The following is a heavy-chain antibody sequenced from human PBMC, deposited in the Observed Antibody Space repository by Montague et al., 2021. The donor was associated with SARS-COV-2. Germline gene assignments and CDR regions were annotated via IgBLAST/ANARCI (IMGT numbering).Heavy chain of an antibody. J-gene: IGHJ4*02. V-gene: IGHV4-34*01. Sequence: SETLSLTCAVYGGSFSGYYWNWIRQPPGKGLEWIGEINHRGSTNYNPYLKCRVTMSVDTSKNQFSLKLCSVTAADTAVYYCARGARQGYGFRLGSFDYWGQGTLVTVSS. CDR3: ARGARQGYGFRLGSFDY. CDR1: GGSFSGYY. D-gene: IGHD3-10*01. CDR2: INHRGST.